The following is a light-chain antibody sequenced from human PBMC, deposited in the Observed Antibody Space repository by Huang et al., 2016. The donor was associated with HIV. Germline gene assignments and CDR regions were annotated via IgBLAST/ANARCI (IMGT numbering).Light chain of an antibody. CDR1: QTVLYSSNNKNY. CDR3: HQYYRSPWT. Sequence: DIVMTQSPDSLAVSLGERATINCKSSQTVLYSSNNKNYLACYQQKPGQPPKLLIYGASTRESGVPDRFSGSGSGTDFTLTISSLQAADVAVYYCHQYYRSPWTFGQGTKVEIK. V-gene: IGKV4-1*01. J-gene: IGKJ1*01. CDR2: GAS.